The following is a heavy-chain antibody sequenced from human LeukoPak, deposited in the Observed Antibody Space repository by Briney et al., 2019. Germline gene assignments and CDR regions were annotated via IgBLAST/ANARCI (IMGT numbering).Heavy chain of an antibody. CDR3: AAGLRGDYVWGSYRLNWFDP. V-gene: IGHV4-31*03. Sequence: PSQTLSLTCIVSGGSISSGGYYWSWIRQHPGKGLEWIGYIYYSGSTYYNPSLKSRVTISVDTSKNQFSLKLSSVTAADTAVYYCAAGLRGDYVWGSYRLNWFDPWGQGTLVTVSS. D-gene: IGHD3-16*02. CDR2: IYYSGST. CDR1: GGSISSGGYY. J-gene: IGHJ5*02.